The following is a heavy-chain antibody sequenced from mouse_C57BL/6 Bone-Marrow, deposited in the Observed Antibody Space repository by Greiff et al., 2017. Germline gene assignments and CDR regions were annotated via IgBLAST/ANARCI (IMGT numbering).Heavy chain of an antibody. CDR1: GYTFTSYW. CDR2: IDPSDSYT. CDR3: AIEGYPFYY. Sequence: QVQLQQPGAELVKPGASVKLSCKASGYTFTSYWMQWVKQRPGQGLEWIGEIDPSDSYTNYNQKFKGKATWTVDTSASTASMQLSSLTSSDTAVYYCAIEGYPFYYWGQGTTLTVSS. V-gene: IGHV1-50*01. J-gene: IGHJ2*01.